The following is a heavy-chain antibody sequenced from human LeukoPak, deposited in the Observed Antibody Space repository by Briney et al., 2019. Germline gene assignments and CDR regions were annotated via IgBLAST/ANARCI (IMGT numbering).Heavy chain of an antibody. Sequence: PGGSLRLSCAASGFTFSSYGMHWVRQAPGKGLEWVAVISYDGSNKYYADSVKGRFTISRDNSKNTLYLQMNSLRAEDTAVYYCAKERYDILTGPNYYYYYGMDVWGQGTTVTVSS. V-gene: IGHV3-30*18. CDR3: AKERYDILTGPNYYYYYGMDV. J-gene: IGHJ6*02. D-gene: IGHD3-9*01. CDR1: GFTFSSYG. CDR2: ISYDGSNK.